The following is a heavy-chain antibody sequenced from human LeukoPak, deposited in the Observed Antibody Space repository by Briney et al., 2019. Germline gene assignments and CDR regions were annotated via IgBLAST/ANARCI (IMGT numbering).Heavy chain of an antibody. CDR1: GYTFTSYY. CDR3: ARPARRRAAAGTDFDY. CDR2: INPSGGST. J-gene: IGHJ4*02. D-gene: IGHD6-25*01. Sequence: ASVKVSCKASGYTFTSYYMHWVRQAPGQGLDWMGIINPSGGSTSYAQKFQGRVTMTSDMSTSTVYMELSSLRSEDTAVYYCARPARRRAAAGTDFDYWGQGTLATVSS. V-gene: IGHV1-46*01.